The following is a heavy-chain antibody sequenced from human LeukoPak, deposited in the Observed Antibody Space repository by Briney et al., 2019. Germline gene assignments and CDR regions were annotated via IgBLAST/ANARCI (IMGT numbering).Heavy chain of an antibody. CDR2: ISGSGGST. V-gene: IGHV3-23*01. Sequence: GGSLRLSCAASGFTFSSYAMSWVRQAPGKGLEWVSAISGSGGSTYYADSVKGRFTISRDNSKNTLYLQMNSLRAEDTAVYYCARDLISRWLTIEDFQHWGQGTLVTVSS. CDR3: ARDLISRWLTIEDFQH. CDR1: GFTFSSYA. J-gene: IGHJ1*01. D-gene: IGHD5-24*01.